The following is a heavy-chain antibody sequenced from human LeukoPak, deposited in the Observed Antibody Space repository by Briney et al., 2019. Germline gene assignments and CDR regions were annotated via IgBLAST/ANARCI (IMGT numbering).Heavy chain of an antibody. J-gene: IGHJ4*02. CDR1: GYTFTNYY. Sequence: ASVKVSCKASGYTFTNYYMHWVRQAPGQGLDWMGLIDPSGGGTNYAQKFQGRVTMTRDTSTSTVYMELSSLRSEDTAFYYCAALGSGSSPIIDFDYWGQGTLVTVSS. V-gene: IGHV1-46*01. D-gene: IGHD3-10*01. CDR2: IDPSGGGT. CDR3: AALGSGSSPIIDFDY.